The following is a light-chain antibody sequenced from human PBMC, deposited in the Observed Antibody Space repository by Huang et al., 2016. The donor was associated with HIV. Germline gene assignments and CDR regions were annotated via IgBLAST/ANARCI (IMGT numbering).Light chain of an antibody. J-gene: IGKJ3*01. Sequence: DIQMTQSPSSLSASVGDRVTTTCQASQDISNYLNWYQQKPGKAPKLLIYDASNLETGVSSRFSGSGSGTDFTFTISSLQPEDIATYYCQQYDNLPRFTFGPGTKVDIK. CDR2: DAS. CDR1: QDISNY. V-gene: IGKV1-33*01. CDR3: QQYDNLPRFT.